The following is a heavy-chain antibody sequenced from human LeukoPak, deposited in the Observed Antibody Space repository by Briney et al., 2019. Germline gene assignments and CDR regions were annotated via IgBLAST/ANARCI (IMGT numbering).Heavy chain of an antibody. Sequence: SETLSLTGAVSGGSIGGSNWWTWVHQPPGKGLEWIGEIYHSGSTNYNPSLKSRVTISVDKSKNQFSLKLTSVTAADTAVYYCARNYGDNNFDYWGQGTLVTVSS. CDR2: IYHSGST. V-gene: IGHV4-4*02. CDR3: ARNYGDNNFDY. CDR1: GGSIGGSNW. J-gene: IGHJ4*02. D-gene: IGHD4-17*01.